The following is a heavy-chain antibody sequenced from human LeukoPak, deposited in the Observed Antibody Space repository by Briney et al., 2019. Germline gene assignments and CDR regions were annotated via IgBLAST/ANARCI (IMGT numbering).Heavy chain of an antibody. V-gene: IGHV1-2*02. CDR2: TDPNNGGT. Sequence: ASVKVSCKASGYTFTGYYMHWVRQAPGQGLEWMGFTDPNNGGTNYAQKFQGRITLTRDTSISTAYMELSSLRSDDTAVYHCATDEGGWGQGTLVTVSS. CDR3: ATDEGG. J-gene: IGHJ1*01. CDR1: GYTFTGYY. D-gene: IGHD3-16*01.